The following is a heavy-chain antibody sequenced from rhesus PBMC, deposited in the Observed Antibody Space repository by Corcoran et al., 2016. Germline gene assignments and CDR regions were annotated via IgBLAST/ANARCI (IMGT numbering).Heavy chain of an antibody. CDR2: SYFNSKST. CDR3: ERDQYDEDDYGYLY. CDR1: RGSISAIYS. J-gene: IGHJ4*01. Sequence: QVQLQESRPGVVKPSETLSLTCAVSRGSISAIYSWSWFRQPPRKGLEWIGYSYFNSKSTNNNPSLQSRESISKDTCKNQISLKLSTVNAANTDVYYCERDQYDEDDYGYLYWGQGVLVTVSS. D-gene: IGHD3-9*01. V-gene: IGHV4S10*01.